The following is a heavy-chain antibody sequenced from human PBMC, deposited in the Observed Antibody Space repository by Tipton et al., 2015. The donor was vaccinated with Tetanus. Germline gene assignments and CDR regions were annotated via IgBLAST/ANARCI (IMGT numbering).Heavy chain of an antibody. Sequence: QLVQSGAGVKKPGSSMRLSCKASGNTFSSSTLSWVRQAPGHGLEWMGMIVPLFGSAYYAQKFQDRVTITADKSASTAYLDLRSLKSDDTAVYYCARVDIRTVDFWSGNVDVWGRGTLVTVSS. D-gene: IGHD3-3*01. CDR2: IVPLFGSA. CDR3: ARVDIRTVDFWSGNVDV. V-gene: IGHV1-69*06. J-gene: IGHJ5*02. CDR1: GNTFSSST.